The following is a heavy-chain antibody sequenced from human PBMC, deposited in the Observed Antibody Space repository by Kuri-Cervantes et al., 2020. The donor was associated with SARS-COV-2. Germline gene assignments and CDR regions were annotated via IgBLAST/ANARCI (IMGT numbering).Heavy chain of an antibody. CDR1: GGTFSSYA. CDR3: ARDGNLAYYDFWSGYYFDGGSPYYYMDV. J-gene: IGHJ6*03. Sequence: ASVKVSCKASGGTFSSYALSWVRQAPGKGLEWMGGFDPEDGETIYAQKFQGRVTMTEDTSTDTAYMELSSLRSEDTAVYYCARDGNLAYYDFWSGYYFDGGSPYYYMDVWGKGTTVTVSS. CDR2: FDPEDGET. D-gene: IGHD3-3*01. V-gene: IGHV1-24*01.